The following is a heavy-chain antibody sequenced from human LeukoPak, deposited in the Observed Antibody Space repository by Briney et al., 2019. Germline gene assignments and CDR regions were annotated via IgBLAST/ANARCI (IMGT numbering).Heavy chain of an antibody. CDR1: GASISSYY. CDR2: IYYSGST. CDR3: ASSLSSTTYAFDI. V-gene: IGHV4-59*01. Sequence: PSEALSLTCTVSGASISSYYWSWIRQPPGKGLEWIGYIYYSGSTNCNPSLKSRVTISADTSKNQFSLKLSSVTAADTAVYYCASSLSSTTYAFDIWGQGTMVTVSS. D-gene: IGHD6-13*01. J-gene: IGHJ3*02.